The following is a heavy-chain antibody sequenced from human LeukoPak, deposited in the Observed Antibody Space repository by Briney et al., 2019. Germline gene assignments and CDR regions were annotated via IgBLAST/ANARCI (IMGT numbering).Heavy chain of an antibody. J-gene: IGHJ4*02. D-gene: IGHD4-23*01. CDR2: IYYSGST. V-gene: IGHV4-39*02. Sequence: SETLSLTCTVSGGSISSSSYYWGWIRQPPGKGLEWIGSIYYSGSTFYSPSLKSRVTMSVDTSKNQFSLKLSSVTAADTAVYYCARDLDGGNSGLDYWGQGTLVTVSS. CDR1: GGSISSSSYY. CDR3: ARDLDGGNSGLDY.